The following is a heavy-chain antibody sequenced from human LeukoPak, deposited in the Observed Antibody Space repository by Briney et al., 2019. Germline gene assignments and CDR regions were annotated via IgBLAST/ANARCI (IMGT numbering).Heavy chain of an antibody. CDR2: INRGATYI. Sequence: PGGSLRLSCTVSEFTFSSYSMNWVRQAPGKGLEWVASINRGATYIYYADSMKGRFTISRDDAKSSLYLQMNSLRAEDTAVYYCVRLRRNSDSSGYYYYYDYWSQGILVAVSS. D-gene: IGHD3-22*01. CDR1: EFTFSSYS. CDR3: VRLRRNSDSSGYYYYYDY. J-gene: IGHJ4*01. V-gene: IGHV3-21*01.